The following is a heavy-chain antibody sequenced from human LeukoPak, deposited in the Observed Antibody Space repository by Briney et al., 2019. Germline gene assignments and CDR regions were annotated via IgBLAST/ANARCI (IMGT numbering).Heavy chain of an antibody. V-gene: IGHV4-59*01. CDR1: GVSMSSYY. D-gene: IGHD3-16*01. J-gene: IGHJ4*02. Sequence: PETLSLTCTVSGVSMSSYYWSWIRQPPGKGLEWIGYIYYSGSTNYNPSLKSRVTISVDTSKNQFTLKLSSVTAADTAVYYCARGRYGWLPFDYWGQGTLVTVSS. CDR2: IYYSGST. CDR3: ARGRYGWLPFDY.